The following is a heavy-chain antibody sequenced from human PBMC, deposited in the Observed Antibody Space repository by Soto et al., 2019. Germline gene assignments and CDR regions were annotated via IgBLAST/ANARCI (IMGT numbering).Heavy chain of an antibody. J-gene: IGHJ5*02. Sequence: ASVKVSCKASGYTFTSYYMHWVRQAPGQGLEWMGIINPSGGSTSYAQKFQGRVTMTRDTSTSTVYMELSSLRSEDTAVYYCAISKSCTNGVCLFGFDPWGQGTLVTVSS. V-gene: IGHV1-46*03. CDR2: INPSGGST. CDR1: GYTFTSYY. D-gene: IGHD2-8*01. CDR3: AISKSCTNGVCLFGFDP.